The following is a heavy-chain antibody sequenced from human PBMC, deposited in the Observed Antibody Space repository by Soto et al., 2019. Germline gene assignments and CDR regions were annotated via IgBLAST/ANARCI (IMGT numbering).Heavy chain of an antibody. D-gene: IGHD6-13*01. CDR3: SRGGSSWYGEWFDP. V-gene: IGHV4-59*08. Sequence: SETLSLTCTVSGGSISSYYWSWIRQPPGKGLEWIGYIYYSGSTNYNPSLKSRVTISVDTSKNQFSLNLSSVTAADTAVYYCSRGGSSWYGEWFDPWGQGTLVTSPQ. CDR1: GGSISSYY. CDR2: IYYSGST. J-gene: IGHJ5*02.